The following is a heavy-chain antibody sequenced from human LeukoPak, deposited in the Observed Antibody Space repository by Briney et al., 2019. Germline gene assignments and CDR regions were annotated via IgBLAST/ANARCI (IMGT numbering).Heavy chain of an antibody. Sequence: VASVKVSCKASGYTFTSYDINWVRQATGQGLEWMGWMNPNSGNTGYAQKFQGRVTITRNTSISTAYIELSSLRSEDTAVYYCARVGRDGYNSYFDYWGQGTLVTVSS. CDR2: MNPNSGNT. D-gene: IGHD5-24*01. CDR3: ARVGRDGYNSYFDY. CDR1: GYTFTSYD. J-gene: IGHJ4*02. V-gene: IGHV1-8*03.